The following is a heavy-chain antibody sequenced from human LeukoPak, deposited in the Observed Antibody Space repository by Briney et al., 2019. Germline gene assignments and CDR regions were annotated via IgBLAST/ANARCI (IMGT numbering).Heavy chain of an antibody. Sequence: GGSLRLSCAGSGFTFSDYYMNWIRQAPGRGREWVSYISSGSTYTNYADSVKGRFTISRDNAKNLLYLQMNSLRAEDTAVYYCARDRPYSGNSGGEYWGQGTLVTVSS. V-gene: IGHV3-11*05. J-gene: IGHJ4*02. CDR2: ISSGSTYT. CDR1: GFTFSDYY. CDR3: ARDRPYSGNSGGEY. D-gene: IGHD1-26*01.